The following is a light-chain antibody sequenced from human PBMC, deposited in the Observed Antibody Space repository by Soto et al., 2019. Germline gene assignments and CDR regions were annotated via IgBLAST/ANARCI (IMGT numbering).Light chain of an antibody. V-gene: IGLV2-14*01. CDR1: SSDFGGYNY. Sequence: QSVLTQPASVSGSPGQSITISCTGTSSDFGGYNYVSWYQHHPGKAPKLIIYGVSDRPSGVSNRFSGSKSGNTASLTISRLQAEDEADYYCSSYTGRSTRVFGSGTKVTVL. CDR3: SSYTGRSTRV. J-gene: IGLJ1*01. CDR2: GVS.